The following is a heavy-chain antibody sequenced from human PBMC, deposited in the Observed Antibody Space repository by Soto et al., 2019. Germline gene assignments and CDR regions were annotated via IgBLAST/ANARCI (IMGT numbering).Heavy chain of an antibody. V-gene: IGHV1-69*13. J-gene: IGHJ4*02. Sequence: GASVKVSCKASGGTFNSYVFNWVRQAPGQGLEWMGGIISIFGTPNYGQKFQGRVTITADESTSTGFMELSSLTSEDTAIYYCAKEDVGGYYYSGLWGQGTLVTVSS. CDR1: GGTFNSYV. CDR3: AKEDVGGYYYSGL. CDR2: IISIFGTP. D-gene: IGHD1-26*01.